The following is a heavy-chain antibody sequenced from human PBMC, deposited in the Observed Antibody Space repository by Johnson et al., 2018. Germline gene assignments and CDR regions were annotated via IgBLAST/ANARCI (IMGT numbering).Heavy chain of an antibody. D-gene: IGHD2-2*01. CDR1: GYSFTSYW. Sequence: VQLVESGAEVKKPGESLKISCKGSGYSFTSYWIGWVRQMPGQGLEWMGIIYPGDSDTRYSTSFQGQVTISADKSLSTAYLPWSSLKASDTAMYYWARRSRADAFDIWGQGTMVTVSS. V-gene: IGHV5-51*01. CDR2: IYPGDSDT. J-gene: IGHJ3*02. CDR3: ARRSRADAFDI.